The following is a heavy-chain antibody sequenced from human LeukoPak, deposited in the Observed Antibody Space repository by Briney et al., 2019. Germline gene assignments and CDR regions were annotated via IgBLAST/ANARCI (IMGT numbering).Heavy chain of an antibody. D-gene: IGHD6-13*01. J-gene: IGHJ1*01. CDR1: TFTFSSYN. CDR2: ISSSGTYI. V-gene: IGHV3-21*04. CDR3: ARDPAAAAQRGYFQH. Sequence: GGSVRLSCAASTFTFSSYNMNWVRQAPGKGLEWVSSISSSGTYIYYRDSVKGRFTISRDSAENSLYLQMNSLRAEDTAVYYCARDPAAAAQRGYFQHWGQGTLVTVSS.